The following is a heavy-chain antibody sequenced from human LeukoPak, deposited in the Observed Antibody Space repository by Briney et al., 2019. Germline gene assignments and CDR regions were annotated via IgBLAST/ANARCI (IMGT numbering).Heavy chain of an antibody. CDR3: GKDRSSSSWDDAFDI. J-gene: IGHJ3*02. CDR1: GFTFSSYA. V-gene: IGHV3-23*01. Sequence: GGSLRLSCAASGFTFSSYAMRWVRQAPGKGREWVSAFSGSGGSTYYADSVKGRFTISRDNSKNTLYLQMNSLRAEDTAVYYCGKDRSSSSWDDAFDIWGQGTMVTVSS. CDR2: FSGSGGST. D-gene: IGHD6-13*01.